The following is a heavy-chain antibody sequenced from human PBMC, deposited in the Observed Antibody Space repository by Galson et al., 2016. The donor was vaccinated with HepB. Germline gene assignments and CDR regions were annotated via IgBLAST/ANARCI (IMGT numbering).Heavy chain of an antibody. CDR1: GFTFSDSA. J-gene: IGHJ4*02. D-gene: IGHD3-22*01. CDR3: AKGRNYYDNSGYFAD. Sequence: SLRLSCAASGFTFSDSAMNWVRQAPGKGLEWVSTISGRGDNIYYADSVKGRFTISRDNSKNTLFLQMNSLRAEDTAVYYCAKGRNYYDNSGYFADWGQGTLVTVSS. CDR2: ISGRGDNI. V-gene: IGHV3-23*01.